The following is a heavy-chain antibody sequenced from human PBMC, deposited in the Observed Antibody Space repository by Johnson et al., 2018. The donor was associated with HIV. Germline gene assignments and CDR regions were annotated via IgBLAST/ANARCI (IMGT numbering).Heavy chain of an antibody. CDR3: ARAHYDYAPAPTFDI. CDR2: ISYDGSNK. D-gene: IGHD3-16*01. V-gene: IGHV3-30-3*01. CDR1: GFTFSSYA. J-gene: IGHJ3*02. Sequence: QVQLVESGGGVVQPGRSLRLSCAASGFTFSSYAMHWVRQAPGKGLEWVAVISYDGSNKYYADSVKGRFTISRDNAKKSLFLQMNSLRAEDTAVYYCARAHYDYAPAPTFDIWGQGTMVTVSS.